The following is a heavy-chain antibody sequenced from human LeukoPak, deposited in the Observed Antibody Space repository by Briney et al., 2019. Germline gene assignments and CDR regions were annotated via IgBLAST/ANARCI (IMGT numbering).Heavy chain of an antibody. D-gene: IGHD3-10*01. CDR1: GGSFSGYY. Sequence: KPSETLSLTCAVYGGSFSGYYWSWIRQAPGEGLQWIGEINHSGSTTYYPPPKSRVITSVDTTNNQYSLKLSSVTAADAAVYYCARGTMVRGVIRHFDYWGQGTLVTVSS. J-gene: IGHJ4*02. CDR2: INHSGST. V-gene: IGHV4-34*01. CDR3: ARGTMVRGVIRHFDY.